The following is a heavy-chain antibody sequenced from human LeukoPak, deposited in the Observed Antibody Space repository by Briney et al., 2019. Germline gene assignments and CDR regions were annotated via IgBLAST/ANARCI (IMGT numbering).Heavy chain of an antibody. CDR1: GGSISSTNW. V-gene: IGHV4-4*02. Sequence: PSGTLSLTCAVSGGSISSTNWWSWVRQPPGKGLEWIGEIYHSGSTNYNPSLKSRVTISVDTSKNQFFLNLNSVTAADTAVYYCARDLGHFWSGYSGFGYWGQGTLVTVSS. J-gene: IGHJ4*02. CDR3: ARDLGHFWSGYSGFGY. D-gene: IGHD3-3*02. CDR2: IYHSGST.